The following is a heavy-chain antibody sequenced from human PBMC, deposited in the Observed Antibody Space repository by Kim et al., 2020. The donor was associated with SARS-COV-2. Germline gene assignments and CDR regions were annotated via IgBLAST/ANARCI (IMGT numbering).Heavy chain of an antibody. CDR2: IYYSGST. D-gene: IGHD3-22*01. J-gene: IGHJ6*02. CDR3: ASLGDYYDSSGYYYGDYYYGMDV. CDR1: GGSISSSSYY. Sequence: SETLSLTCTVSGGSISSSSYYWGWIRQPPGKGLEWIGSIYYSGSTYYNPSLKSRVTISVDTSKNQFSLKLSSVTAADTAVYYCASLGDYYDSSGYYYGDYYYGMDVWGQGTTVTVSS. V-gene: IGHV4-39*01.